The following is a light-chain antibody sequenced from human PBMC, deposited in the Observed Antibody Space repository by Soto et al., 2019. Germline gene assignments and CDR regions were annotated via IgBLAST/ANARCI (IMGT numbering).Light chain of an antibody. CDR1: QSVSSSY. Sequence: EIVLTQSPGTLSLSPGERATLSCRASQSVSSSYLAWYQQKPGQAPRLLIYGASSRATGIPDRFSGSGSGTDFTLTISGLEPDDCAIYYCQQYGPSQYTFGQGTKLEVK. V-gene: IGKV3-20*01. J-gene: IGKJ2*01. CDR3: QQYGPSQYT. CDR2: GAS.